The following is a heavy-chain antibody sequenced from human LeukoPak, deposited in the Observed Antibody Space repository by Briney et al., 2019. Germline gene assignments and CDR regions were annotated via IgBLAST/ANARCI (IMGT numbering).Heavy chain of an antibody. V-gene: IGHV3-23*01. CDR3: AKARLSTGWAYNDY. D-gene: IGHD1-14*01. J-gene: IGHJ4*02. CDR1: GFIFTNYA. Sequence: GGSLRLSCAASGFIFTNYATSWVRQAPGKGLEWVSAVVGNGGTTFYADSVKGRFTISRDNSKNTVYLQINSLRGEDTAVYYCAKARLSTGWAYNDYWGQGTLVTVSS. CDR2: VVGNGGTT.